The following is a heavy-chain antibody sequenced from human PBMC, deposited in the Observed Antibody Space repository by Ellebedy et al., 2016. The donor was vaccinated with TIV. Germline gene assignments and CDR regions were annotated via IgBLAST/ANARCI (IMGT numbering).Heavy chain of an antibody. CDR2: INPNSGGT. CDR3: ARGMKLGIVWYYFDY. D-gene: IGHD7-27*01. CDR1: GGTFSSYA. J-gene: IGHJ4*02. Sequence: AASVKVSCKASGGTFSSYAISWVRQAPGQGLECMGWINPNSGGTNYAQKFQGWVTMTRDTSISTAYMDLSRLRSDDTAVYYCARGMKLGIVWYYFDYWGQGTLVTVSS. V-gene: IGHV1-2*04.